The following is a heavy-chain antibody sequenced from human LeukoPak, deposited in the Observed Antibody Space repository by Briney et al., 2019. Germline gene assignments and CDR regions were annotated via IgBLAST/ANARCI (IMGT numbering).Heavy chain of an antibody. CDR3: ARAGDNTTMVTQ. J-gene: IGHJ4*02. Sequence: PGGSLRLSCAASGFTFSSYGINWVRQAPGKGLEWVSFISSGSNYIYYADSVKGRFTISRDNAMNSLYLQMNSLRAEDTAVYYCARAGDNTTMVTQWGQGTLVTASS. D-gene: IGHD5-18*01. V-gene: IGHV3-21*01. CDR2: ISSGSNYI. CDR1: GFTFSSYG.